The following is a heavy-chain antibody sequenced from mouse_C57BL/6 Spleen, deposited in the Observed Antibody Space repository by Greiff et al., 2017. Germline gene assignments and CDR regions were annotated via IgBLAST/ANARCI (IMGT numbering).Heavy chain of an antibody. CDR1: GYSFTGYY. V-gene: IGHV1-42*01. Sequence: EVKLMESGPELVKPGASVKISCKASGYSFTGYYMNWVKQSPEKSLEWIGEINPSTGGTTYNQKFKAKATLTVDKSSSTAYMQLKSLTSEDSAVYYCARKQLGFDYWGQGTTLTVSS. D-gene: IGHD4-1*02. CDR2: INPSTGGT. CDR3: ARKQLGFDY. J-gene: IGHJ2*01.